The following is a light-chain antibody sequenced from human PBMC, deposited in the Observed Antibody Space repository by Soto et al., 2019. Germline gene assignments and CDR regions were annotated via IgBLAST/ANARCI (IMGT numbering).Light chain of an antibody. CDR1: RGISNW. Sequence: DIQLTQSPSSVCASVGDRVTITCRASRGISNWLAWYQQKPGKAPRLLIFAASSLQSGVPSRFSGSGSGTDLTLTISSLQPEDFATYFCQQADSFPLTFGGGTKVEIK. CDR2: AAS. J-gene: IGKJ4*01. CDR3: QQADSFPLT. V-gene: IGKV1-12*01.